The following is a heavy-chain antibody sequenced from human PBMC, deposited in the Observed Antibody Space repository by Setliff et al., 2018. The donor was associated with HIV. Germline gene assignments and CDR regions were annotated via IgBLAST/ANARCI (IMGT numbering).Heavy chain of an antibody. CDR3: ARVGSYWSTFDY. V-gene: IGHV7-4-1*02. J-gene: IGHJ4*02. CDR1: GHTYNAYG. Sequence: ASVKVSCKAYGHTYNAYGITWVRQAPGQGLEWMGWINTETGNPMYAQGFKGRFVFSLDTSVSTAYLQISTLKTEDTAIYYCARVGSYWSTFDYWGQGALVTVSS. D-gene: IGHD1-26*01. CDR2: INTETGNP.